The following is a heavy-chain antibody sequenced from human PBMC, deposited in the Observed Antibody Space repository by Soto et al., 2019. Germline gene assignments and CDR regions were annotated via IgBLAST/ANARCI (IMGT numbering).Heavy chain of an antibody. J-gene: IGHJ6*02. D-gene: IGHD2-2*02. CDR2: IIPIFGTA. V-gene: IGHV1-69*13. CDR1: GGTFSSYA. Sequence: EASVKVFCKASGGTFSSYAISWVRQAPGQGLEWMGGIIPIFGTANYAQKFQGRVTITADESTSTAYMELSSLRSEDTAVYYCARDPAENCSSTSCYTYYYYGMDVWGQGTTVTV. CDR3: ARDPAENCSSTSCYTYYYYGMDV.